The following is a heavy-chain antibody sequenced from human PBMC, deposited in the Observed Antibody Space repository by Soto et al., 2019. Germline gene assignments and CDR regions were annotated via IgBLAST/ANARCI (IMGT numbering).Heavy chain of an antibody. J-gene: IGHJ3*02. CDR2: IRSKANSYAT. Sequence: GGSLRLSCAASGFTFSGSAMHWVRQASGKGLEWVGRIRSKANSYATAYAASVKGRFTISRDDSKNTAYLQMNSLKTEDTAVYYCTRVLPGRFDAFDIWGQGTMVTVSS. CDR3: TRVLPGRFDAFDI. CDR1: GFTFSGSA. V-gene: IGHV3-73*01. D-gene: IGHD7-27*01.